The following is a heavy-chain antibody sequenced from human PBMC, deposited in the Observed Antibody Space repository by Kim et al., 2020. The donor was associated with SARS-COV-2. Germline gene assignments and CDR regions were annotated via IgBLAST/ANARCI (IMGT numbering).Heavy chain of an antibody. V-gene: IGHV1-46*03. CDR2: INPSGGST. D-gene: IGHD3-22*01. CDR1: GYTFTSYY. CDR3: ASPSEGGYDSSGYYYALSWGGMDV. J-gene: IGHJ6*02. Sequence: ASVKVSCKASGYTFTSYYMHWVRQAPGQGLEWMGIINPSGGSTSYAQKFQGRVTMTRDTSTSTVYMELSSLRSEDTAVYYCASPSEGGYDSSGYYYALSWGGMDVWGQGTTVTVSS.